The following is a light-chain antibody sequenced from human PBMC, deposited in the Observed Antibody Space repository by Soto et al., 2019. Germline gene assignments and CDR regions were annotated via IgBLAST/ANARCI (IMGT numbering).Light chain of an antibody. CDR1: SIDVGGYNY. CDR3: SSYTTTNTLV. J-gene: IGLJ3*02. V-gene: IGLV2-14*01. CDR2: EVT. Sequence: QSALTQPASVSGSPEQSIAISCTGTSIDVGGYNYVSWYQQYPGKAPKLIIYEVTNRPSGVSNRFSGSKSGNTASLIISGLQPEDEADYFCSSYTTTNTLVFGGGTKLTVL.